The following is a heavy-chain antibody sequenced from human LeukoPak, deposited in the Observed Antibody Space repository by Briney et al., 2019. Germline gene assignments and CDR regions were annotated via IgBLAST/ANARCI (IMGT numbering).Heavy chain of an antibody. CDR3: ARESGRYYFDY. J-gene: IGHJ4*02. CDR1: GYTFTDYN. Sequence: ASVKVSCKASGYTFTDYNMHWVRQAPGQGLEWMGRINPNSGGTNYAQKFQGRVTMTRDTSISTAYMELSRLRPDDTAVYYCARESGRYYFDYWGQGTLVTVSS. CDR2: INPNSGGT. V-gene: IGHV1-2*06. D-gene: IGHD1-26*01.